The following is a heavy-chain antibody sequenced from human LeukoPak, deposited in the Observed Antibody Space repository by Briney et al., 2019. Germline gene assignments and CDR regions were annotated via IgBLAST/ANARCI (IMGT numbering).Heavy chain of an antibody. Sequence: GGSLRLSCEVSGFTFSSYHMNWVRQAPGTGLEWVSSITSSSSHIYYADSVKGRFTISRDNSKNSLYLQMNSLRAEDTAVYYCARVYGYRIDYWGQGTLVTVSS. CDR1: GFTFSSYH. V-gene: IGHV3-21*01. J-gene: IGHJ4*02. CDR2: ITSSSSHI. CDR3: ARVYGYRIDY. D-gene: IGHD5-18*01.